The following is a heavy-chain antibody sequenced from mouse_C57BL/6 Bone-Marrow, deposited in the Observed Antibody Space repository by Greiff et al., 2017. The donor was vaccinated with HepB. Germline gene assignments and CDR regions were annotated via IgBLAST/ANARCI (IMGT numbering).Heavy chain of an antibody. Sequence: QVQLKQPGAELVKPGASVKMSCKASGYTFTSYWITWVKQRPGQGLEWIGDIYPGSGSTNYNEKFKSKATLTVDKSSSTAYMQLSSLTSEDSAVYYGASEVDWHNYAMDYWGQGTSVTVSS. CDR1: GYTFTSYW. J-gene: IGHJ4*01. CDR3: ASEVDWHNYAMDY. D-gene: IGHD3-1*01. CDR2: IYPGSGST. V-gene: IGHV1-55*01.